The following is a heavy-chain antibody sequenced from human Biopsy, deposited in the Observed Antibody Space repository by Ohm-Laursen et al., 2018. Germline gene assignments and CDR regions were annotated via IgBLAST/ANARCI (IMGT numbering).Heavy chain of an antibody. D-gene: IGHD3/OR15-3a*01. J-gene: IGHJ4*02. Sequence: SQTLSLTCTVSGGSITADFWTWIRQTPGERLEWIGYRFHSGSLMYNPSLKSRVTISVDTSKSQFSLTLTSVTAADTAVYYCVRLNRRGNIIFFDYWGRGTLVTVSS. CDR3: VRLNRRGNIIFFDY. CDR1: GGSITADF. CDR2: RFHSGSL. V-gene: IGHV4-59*08.